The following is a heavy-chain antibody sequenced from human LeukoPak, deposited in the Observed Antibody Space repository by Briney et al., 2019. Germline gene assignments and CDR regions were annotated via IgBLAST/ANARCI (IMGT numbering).Heavy chain of an antibody. CDR1: GFTFSSYG. J-gene: IGHJ4*02. CDR2: ISYDGSNK. D-gene: IGHD3-10*01. CDR3: AKSGGSGSYYNEGEAIDY. Sequence: GGSLRLSCAASGFTFSSYGMHWVRQALGKGLEWVAIISYDGSNKYYADSVKGRFTISRDNSKNTLYLQMNSLRAEDTAVYYCAKSGGSGSYYNEGEAIDYWGQGTLVTVSS. V-gene: IGHV3-30*18.